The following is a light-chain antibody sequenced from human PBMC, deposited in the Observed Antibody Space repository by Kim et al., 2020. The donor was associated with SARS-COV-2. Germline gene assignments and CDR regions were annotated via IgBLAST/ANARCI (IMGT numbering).Light chain of an antibody. V-gene: IGLV2-18*02. Sequence: GQSVTISCTGTSSDVGSYNRVSWYQQPPGTAPKLIIYEVSNRPSGVPDRFSGSKSDNTASLTISGLQAEDEADYYCSSQTITSTWVFGGGTQLTVL. CDR2: EVS. CDR1: SSDVGSYNR. J-gene: IGLJ3*02. CDR3: SSQTITSTWV.